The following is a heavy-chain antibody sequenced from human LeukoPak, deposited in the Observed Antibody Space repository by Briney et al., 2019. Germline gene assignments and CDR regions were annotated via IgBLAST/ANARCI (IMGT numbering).Heavy chain of an antibody. D-gene: IGHD6-13*01. Sequence: ASVRVSCKASGYTFTYHGISWVRQAPGQGLEWMGWISTYNGNTNYLEKFQGRLTMTTDTSTSTTYMELNNLRSDDTAVYYCARDRGAAGTGGAYWDQGSLVTVSS. J-gene: IGHJ4*02. CDR3: ARDRGAAGTGGAY. CDR1: GYTFTYHG. CDR2: ISTYNGNT. V-gene: IGHV1-18*01.